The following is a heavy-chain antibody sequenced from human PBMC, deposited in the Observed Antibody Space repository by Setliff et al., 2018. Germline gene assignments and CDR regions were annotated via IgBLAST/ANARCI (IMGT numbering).Heavy chain of an antibody. CDR1: GFTFSSYS. J-gene: IGHJ5*02. Sequence: GGSLRLSCAASGFTFSSYSMNWVRQAPGKGLEWVSSISSSSSYIYYADSVKGRFTISRDNAKNSLYLQMNSLRAEDTAVYYCARESRFGELFPVLSWGQGTLVTVSS. V-gene: IGHV3-21*01. CDR2: ISSSSSYI. D-gene: IGHD3-10*01. CDR3: ARESRFGELFPVLS.